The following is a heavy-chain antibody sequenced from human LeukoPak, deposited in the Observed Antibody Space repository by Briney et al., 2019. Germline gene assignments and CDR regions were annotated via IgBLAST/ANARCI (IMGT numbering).Heavy chain of an antibody. D-gene: IGHD3-22*01. CDR1: GFIFSSNA. Sequence: PGGSLRLSCAASGFIFSSNAMTWVRLAPGKGLECVSAISGSGSSTYYADSVKGRFTISRDNAKNSLYLQMNSLRAEDTALYYCAKDINYDSSGGELAGNYFDYWGQGTLVTVSS. J-gene: IGHJ4*02. CDR3: AKDINYDSSGGELAGNYFDY. CDR2: ISGSGSST. V-gene: IGHV3-23*01.